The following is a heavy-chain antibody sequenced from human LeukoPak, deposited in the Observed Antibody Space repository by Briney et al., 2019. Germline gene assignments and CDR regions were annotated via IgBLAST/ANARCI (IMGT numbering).Heavy chain of an antibody. CDR3: ARVSGNYYDSSGYYHYYYYYMDV. CDR2: MNPNSGNT. CDR1: GYTFTSYD. D-gene: IGHD3-22*01. V-gene: IGHV1-8*01. Sequence: SVKVSCKASGYTFTSYDINWVRQATGQGLEWMGCMNPNSGNTGYAQKFQGRVTMTRNTSISTAYMELSSLRSEDTAVYYCARVSGNYYDSSGYYHYYYYYMDVWGKGTTVTVSS. J-gene: IGHJ6*03.